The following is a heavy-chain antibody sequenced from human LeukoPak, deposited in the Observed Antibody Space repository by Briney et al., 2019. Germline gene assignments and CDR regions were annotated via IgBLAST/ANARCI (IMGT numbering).Heavy chain of an antibody. Sequence: GGSLRLSCAASGFIVSNNYMSWFRQAPGKGLEWVSIIYSAGATYYADSVKDRFTISRDNSKNTLYLQMNSLRAEDTAVYYCAKAPQYCSGGSCYSGWFDPWGQGTLVTVSS. CDR3: AKAPQYCSGGSCYSGWFDP. CDR1: GFIVSNNY. V-gene: IGHV3-53*01. J-gene: IGHJ5*02. CDR2: IYSAGAT. D-gene: IGHD2-15*01.